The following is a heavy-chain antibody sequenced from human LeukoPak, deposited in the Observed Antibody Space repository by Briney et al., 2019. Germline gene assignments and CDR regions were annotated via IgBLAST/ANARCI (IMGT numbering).Heavy chain of an antibody. CDR3: AKGAYCSSTSCYQIYYYYMDV. CDR2: IRYDGSNK. Sequence: SGGSLRLSCAASGFTFSSYGMHWVRQAPGKGLEWVAFIRYDGSNKYYADSVKGRFTISRDNSKNTLYLQMNSLRAEDTAVYYCAKGAYCSSTSCYQIYYYYMDVWGKGTTVTVSS. CDR1: GFTFSSYG. V-gene: IGHV3-30*02. D-gene: IGHD2-2*01. J-gene: IGHJ6*03.